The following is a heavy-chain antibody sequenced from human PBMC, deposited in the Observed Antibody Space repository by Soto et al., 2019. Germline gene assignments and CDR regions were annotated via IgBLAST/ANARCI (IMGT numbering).Heavy chain of an antibody. CDR3: AKGFTPNGYYCFDY. V-gene: IGHV3-23*01. D-gene: IGHD2-8*01. J-gene: IGHJ4*02. CDR2: ISGSGGSK. CDR1: GCCFSSYA. Sequence: GSLRLSCAASGCCFSSYAMCWVRQAPGKGLEWVSAISGSGGSKYYADSVKGRFTISRDNSKNTLYLQMNSLRAEDTAVYYCAKGFTPNGYYCFDYWGQGTLVTVSS.